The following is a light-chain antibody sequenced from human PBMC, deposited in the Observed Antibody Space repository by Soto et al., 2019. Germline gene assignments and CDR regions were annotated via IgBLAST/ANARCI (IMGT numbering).Light chain of an antibody. CDR3: QQSYITPLT. J-gene: IGKJ4*01. CDR2: DES. Sequence: DMQMTQSPSSLSASVGDKVTITCRASLGISNYLNWYQQKPGKAPKLLIYDESNLQIGVPLRFAGSGSGTDFTLTISSLQPEDSATYYCQQSYITPLTFGGGTKVEIK. CDR1: LGISNY. V-gene: IGKV1-39*01.